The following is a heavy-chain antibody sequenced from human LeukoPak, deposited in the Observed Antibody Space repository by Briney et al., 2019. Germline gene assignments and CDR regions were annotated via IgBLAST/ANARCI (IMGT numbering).Heavy chain of an antibody. J-gene: IGHJ4*02. Sequence: GGSLRLSCAASGFIFHNAWMTWVRQAPGKGLEWVGRIKSNPDGGTADYAAPVKGRFIISRDDSKNTLYLQLNSLKTEDTAVHYCTTLSYDVHYWGQGTLVSVPS. CDR3: TTLSYDVHY. CDR1: GFIFHNAW. V-gene: IGHV3-15*05. CDR2: IKSNPDGGTA. D-gene: IGHD3-3*01.